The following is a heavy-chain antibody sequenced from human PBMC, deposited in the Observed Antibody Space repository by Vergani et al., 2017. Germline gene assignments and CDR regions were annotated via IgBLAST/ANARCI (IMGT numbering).Heavy chain of an antibody. J-gene: IGHJ6*02. Sequence: QVQLQESGPGLVKPSETLSLTCTVSGGSISSYYWSWIRQPPGKGLEWIGYIYYSGSTNYNPSLKSRVPISVDTSKNQFSLKLSSVTAADTAVYYCARGGVTIFGGEYYYYGMDVWGQGTTVTVSS. CDR3: ARGGVTIFGGEYYYYGMDV. CDR2: IYYSGST. V-gene: IGHV4-59*01. CDR1: GGSISSYY. D-gene: IGHD3-3*01.